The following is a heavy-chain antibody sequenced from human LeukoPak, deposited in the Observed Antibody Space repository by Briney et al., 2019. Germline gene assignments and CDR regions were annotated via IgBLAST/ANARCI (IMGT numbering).Heavy chain of an antibody. J-gene: IGHJ6*02. CDR3: ARPYCSGGSCYPRGYYYYGMDV. D-gene: IGHD2-15*01. V-gene: IGHV1-69*13. CDR1: GGTFSSYA. CDR2: IIPIFGTA. Sequence: SVKVSCKASGGTFSSYAISWVRQAPGQGLEWMGGIIPIFGTANYAQKFQGRVTITADEFTSTAYMELSSLRSEDTAVYYCARPYCSGGSCYPRGYYYYGMDVWGQGTTVTVSS.